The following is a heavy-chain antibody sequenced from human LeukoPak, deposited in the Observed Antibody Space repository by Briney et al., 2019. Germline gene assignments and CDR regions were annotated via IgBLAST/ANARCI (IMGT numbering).Heavy chain of an antibody. CDR3: ATRCTNGVCYKAYYMDV. CDR2: INLNGGGT. D-gene: IGHD2-8*01. CDR1: GYTFTGYY. V-gene: IGHV1-2*02. Sequence: GASVKVSCKASGYTFTGYYMHWVRQAPGQGLEWLGWINLNGGGTLSAQKFQGGVTMTRDASISTAYMELSGLRSDDTAVYYCATRCTNGVCYKAYYMDVWGKGTTVTVSS. J-gene: IGHJ6*03.